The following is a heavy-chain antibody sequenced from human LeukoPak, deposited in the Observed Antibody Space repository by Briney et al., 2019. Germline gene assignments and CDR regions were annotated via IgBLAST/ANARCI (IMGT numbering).Heavy chain of an antibody. V-gene: IGHV3-30*18. D-gene: IGHD3-22*01. CDR3: AKDPGGSSGYPDAFDI. CDR1: GFTFSSYG. Sequence: PGRSLRLSCAASGFTFSSYGMHWVRQAPGKGLEWVAVISYDGSNKYYADSVKGRFTISRDNSKNTLYLQMNSLRAEDTAVYYCAKDPGGSSGYPDAFDIWGQGTMVTVPS. J-gene: IGHJ3*02. CDR2: ISYDGSNK.